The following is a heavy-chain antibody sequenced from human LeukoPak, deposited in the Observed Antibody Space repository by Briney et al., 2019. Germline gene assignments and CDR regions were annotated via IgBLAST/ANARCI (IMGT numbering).Heavy chain of an antibody. D-gene: IGHD3-22*01. CDR2: ISYNGGKK. CDR3: ARQESRNYYYEGLNY. Sequence: GRSLRLSCAASGFSFSSYAIHWVRQAPGKGLEWVALISYNGGKKDYADSVKGRFTIDRDNSKNTVYLQMNSLRPDDTAIYFCARQESRNYYYEGLNYWGQGNLVTVSS. J-gene: IGHJ4*02. V-gene: IGHV3-30*04. CDR1: GFSFSSYA.